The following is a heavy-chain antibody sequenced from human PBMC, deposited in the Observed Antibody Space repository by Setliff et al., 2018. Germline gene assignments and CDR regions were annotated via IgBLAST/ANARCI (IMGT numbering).Heavy chain of an antibody. Sequence: SETLSLTCTVSGASINSGSNYWGWIRQPPGKGLEWIGRIHYRGTTYSNASLASRLTLSVDTSKNQFSLKLTSVTASDTAVYYCARTGTYRYFDSWSQGTRVTVSS. CDR2: IHYRGTT. J-gene: IGHJ4*02. CDR1: GASINSGSNY. CDR3: ARTGTYRYFDS. D-gene: IGHD1-7*01. V-gene: IGHV4-39*01.